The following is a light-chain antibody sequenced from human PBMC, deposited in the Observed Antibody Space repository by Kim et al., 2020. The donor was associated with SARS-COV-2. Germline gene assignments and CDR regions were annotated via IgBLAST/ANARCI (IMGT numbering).Light chain of an antibody. Sequence: LSPVDRATLSCRASQSVSGYLAWYQQKPGQAPRLLISDASNRATGIPARFSGSGSGTDFTLTITSLEPEDFALYYCQQRSSWPLTFGGGTRVEIK. CDR1: QSVSGY. CDR3: QQRSSWPLT. CDR2: DAS. J-gene: IGKJ4*01. V-gene: IGKV3-11*01.